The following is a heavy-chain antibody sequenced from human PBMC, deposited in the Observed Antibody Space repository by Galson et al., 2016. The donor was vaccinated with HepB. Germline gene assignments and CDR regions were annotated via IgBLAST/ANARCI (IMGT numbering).Heavy chain of an antibody. V-gene: IGHV2-5*02. D-gene: IGHD1-26*01. Sequence: PALVKPTQTLTLTCTFSGFSLSTSGLAVGWIRQPPGKALEWLAHIYWDEDKRYNPSLKSRLTITKDTSRNHVVLTMTNMDPVDTATYYCARRAIVGAHFDYWGQGTLVTVSS. CDR3: ARRAIVGAHFDY. J-gene: IGHJ4*02. CDR1: GFSLSTSGLA. CDR2: IYWDEDK.